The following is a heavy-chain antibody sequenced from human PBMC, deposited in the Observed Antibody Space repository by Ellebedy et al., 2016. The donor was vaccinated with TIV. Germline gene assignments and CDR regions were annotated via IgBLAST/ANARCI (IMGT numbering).Heavy chain of an antibody. Sequence: GGSLRLSXVASGFTFSTYPMNWVRQAPGKGLEWISYISGNSQAIYQAESVRGRFTISRDNSKNTLYLQMSSLRTEDTAIYYCVKYRGASGLPSYYMDVWGKGTTVSVSS. CDR3: VKYRGASGLPSYYMDV. CDR1: GFTFSTYP. J-gene: IGHJ6*03. CDR2: ISGNSQAI. V-gene: IGHV3-23*01. D-gene: IGHD3-10*01.